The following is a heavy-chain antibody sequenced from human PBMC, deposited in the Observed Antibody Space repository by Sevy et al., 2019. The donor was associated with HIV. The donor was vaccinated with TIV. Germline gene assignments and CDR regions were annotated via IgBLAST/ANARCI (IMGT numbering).Heavy chain of an antibody. D-gene: IGHD6-13*01. CDR1: GFTVTSNY. Sequence: GGCLRLSCAATGFTVTSNYMSWVRQGPGKGLEWVSGFYNGDSTQYADSVKGRFTISRDKSNNTLYLQMDSLRAEDTAVYYCAREDGSSSFDYWGQGTLVNVSS. V-gene: IGHV3-53*01. CDR2: FYNGDST. J-gene: IGHJ4*02. CDR3: AREDGSSSFDY.